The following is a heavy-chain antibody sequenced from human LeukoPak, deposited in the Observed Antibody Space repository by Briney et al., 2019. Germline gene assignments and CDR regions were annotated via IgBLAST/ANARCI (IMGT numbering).Heavy chain of an antibody. CDR1: GFTFSSYG. Sequence: PGGSLRLSCAASGFTFSSYGMHWVRQAPGKGLEWVAFIRYDGSNKYYADSVKGRFTISRDNSKNTLYLQMNSLRAEDTAVYYCAKPYCSSTSCYMHFDYWGQGTLVTVSS. CDR2: IRYDGSNK. V-gene: IGHV3-30*02. D-gene: IGHD2-2*01. CDR3: AKPYCSSTSCYMHFDY. J-gene: IGHJ4*02.